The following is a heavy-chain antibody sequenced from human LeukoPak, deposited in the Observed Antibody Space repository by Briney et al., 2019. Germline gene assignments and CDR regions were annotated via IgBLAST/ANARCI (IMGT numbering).Heavy chain of an antibody. CDR1: GFTFSSFA. CDR2: ISGVSDAI. CDR3: AKESKWLPSY. D-gene: IGHD6-19*01. V-gene: IGHV3-23*01. Sequence: GGPLRLSCAASGFTFSSFAMAWFRQAPGKGLEWVALISGVSDAIHYADSVKGRFIISRDNSKSTLFLQMNGLRADDSAIYYCAKESKWLPSYWGQGTRVTVSS. J-gene: IGHJ4*02.